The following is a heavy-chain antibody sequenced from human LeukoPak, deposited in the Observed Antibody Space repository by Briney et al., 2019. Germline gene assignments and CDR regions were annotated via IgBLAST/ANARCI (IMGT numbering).Heavy chain of an antibody. D-gene: IGHD6-13*01. J-gene: IGHJ4*02. V-gene: IGHV3-23*01. CDR2: IRGSGGTT. CDR1: GFTFTDYA. CDR3: AKGYSTSWLPFFDY. Sequence: PGESLRLSCAVSGFTFTDYAMSWVRQAPGKGLEWVSAIRGSGGTTYYADSVKGRFTISRDDSKNTLYLQMNSLRAEDTAAYYCAKGYSTSWLPFFDYWGQGTLVTVSS.